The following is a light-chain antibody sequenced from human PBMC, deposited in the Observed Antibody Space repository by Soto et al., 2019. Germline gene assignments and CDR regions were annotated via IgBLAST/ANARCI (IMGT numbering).Light chain of an antibody. CDR3: QQYISFPLT. J-gene: IGKJ4*01. Sequence: DIQLTQSPSNLSASLGGRLTITCRASQSISNSLAWYQVKPGKAPDLLIFQASSLERGVPSRFSGSGSGTEFSLTISGLQPDDLATYYCQQYISFPLTFGGGTRVEFK. CDR1: QSISNS. CDR2: QAS. V-gene: IGKV1-5*03.